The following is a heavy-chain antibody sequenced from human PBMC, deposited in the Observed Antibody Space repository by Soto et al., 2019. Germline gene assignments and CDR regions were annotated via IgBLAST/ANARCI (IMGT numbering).Heavy chain of an antibody. Sequence: SETLSLTCTVSGGSISSDYYHWTWIRQSPGKGLEWIGYIHHSGSILYNPSLKSRLTISVDTSKNQFSLHLTSVTAADTAVYFGAREDDGVDSLDVWGQGTTVTVSS. J-gene: IGHJ6*02. CDR1: GGSISSDYYH. V-gene: IGHV4-30-4*08. D-gene: IGHD3-10*01. CDR2: IHHSGSI. CDR3: AREDDGVDSLDV.